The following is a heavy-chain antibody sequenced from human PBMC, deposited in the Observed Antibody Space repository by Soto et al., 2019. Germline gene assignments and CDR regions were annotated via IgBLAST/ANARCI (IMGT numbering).Heavy chain of an antibody. CDR3: AKYRSSAGTTVRFDP. D-gene: IGHD1-1*01. J-gene: IGHJ5*02. CDR2: ISASGGNT. CDR1: GFTYSGYA. V-gene: IGHV3-23*01. Sequence: EVQLLESGGGLVQPGGSLRLSCAASGFTYSGYAMSWVRQAPGRGLEWVSSISASGGNTYYADSVKGRFTISRDNSKNMLYLHMNSLSVEDTAIYYCAKYRSSAGTTVRFDPWGQGTLVTVSS.